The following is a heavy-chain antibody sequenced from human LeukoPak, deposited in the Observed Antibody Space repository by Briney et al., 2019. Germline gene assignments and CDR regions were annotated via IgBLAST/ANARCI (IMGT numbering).Heavy chain of an antibody. J-gene: IGHJ4*02. Sequence: GASVKVSCKASGYTFTSYAMSWLRQAPGQGLEYMGWIFTNTGNSTYTQGFTERFVFSLDTSVSTAYLQISSLKAEDTAVYFCATNYDSSGYFTFWGQGTLVTVSS. V-gene: IGHV7-4-1*02. D-gene: IGHD3-22*01. CDR1: GYTFTSYA. CDR3: ATNYDSSGYFTF. CDR2: IFTNTGNS.